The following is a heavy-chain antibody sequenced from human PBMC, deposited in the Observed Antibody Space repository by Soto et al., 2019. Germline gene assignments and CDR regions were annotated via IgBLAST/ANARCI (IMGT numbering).Heavy chain of an antibody. CDR1: GGTFSSYA. D-gene: IGHD3-16*01. V-gene: IGHV1-69*13. CDR2: IIPIFGTA. CDR3: ASLYGGNSLFAY. Sequence: SVKVSCKASGGTFSSYAISWVRQAPGQGLEWMGGIIPIFGTANYAQKFQGRVTITADESTSTAYMELSSLRSEDTAVYYCASLYGGNSLFAYWGQGTLVTVSS. J-gene: IGHJ4*02.